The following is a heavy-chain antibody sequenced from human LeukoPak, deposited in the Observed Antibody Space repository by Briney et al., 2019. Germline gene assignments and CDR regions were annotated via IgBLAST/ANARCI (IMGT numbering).Heavy chain of an antibody. V-gene: IGHV3-48*04. Sequence: GGSLRLSCAASGITFSDYSMNWVRQAPGKGLEWVSFISSGGTIIYYTDSVKGRFTISRDNAKNTLYLQMNSLRAEDTAVYYCARNGIAVAPFDPWGQGTLVTVSS. CDR2: ISSGGTII. J-gene: IGHJ5*02. CDR3: ARNGIAVAPFDP. D-gene: IGHD6-19*01. CDR1: GITFSDYS.